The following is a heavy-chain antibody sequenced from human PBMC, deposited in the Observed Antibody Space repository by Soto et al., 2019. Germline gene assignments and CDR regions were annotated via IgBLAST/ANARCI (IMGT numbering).Heavy chain of an antibody. CDR3: ARHRSSSYGIDY. J-gene: IGHJ4*02. Sequence: PSETLSLTCTVSGGSISSSSYYWGWIRQPPGKGLEWIGSIYYSGSTYYNPSLKSRVTISVDTSKNQFSLKLSSVTAADTAVYYCARHRSSSYGIDYWGQGTLVTVSS. V-gene: IGHV4-39*01. D-gene: IGHD6-6*01. CDR2: IYYSGST. CDR1: GGSISSSSYY.